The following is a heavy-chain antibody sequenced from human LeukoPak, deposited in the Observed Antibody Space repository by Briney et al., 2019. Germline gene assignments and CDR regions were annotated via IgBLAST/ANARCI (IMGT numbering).Heavy chain of an antibody. CDR1: GYTFTGYY. CDR2: INPNSGGT. V-gene: IGHV1-2*02. Sequence: GASVTVSCTASGYTFTGYYMHWVRQAPGQGLEWMGWINPNSGGTNYAQKFQGRVTMTRDTSISTAYMELSRLRSDDTAVYYCARTRMSGYDYVYYYYYGMDVWGQGTTVTVSS. D-gene: IGHD5-12*01. J-gene: IGHJ6*02. CDR3: ARTRMSGYDYVYYYYYGMDV.